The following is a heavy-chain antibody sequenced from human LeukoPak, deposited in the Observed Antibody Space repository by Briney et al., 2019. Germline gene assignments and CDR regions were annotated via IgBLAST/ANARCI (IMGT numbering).Heavy chain of an antibody. CDR2: IYYTGRT. J-gene: IGHJ5*02. D-gene: IGHD3-10*01. CDR3: ARQGSMTRGGYWLDP. V-gene: IGHV4-39*01. CDR1: GASINTSNFY. Sequence: SETLSLTCTVSGASINTSNFYWAGIRQPPGKGLESIGNIYYTGRTYSNASLNSRVTISVDTSKNQFSLKLTSVTAADTAVYYCARQGSMTRGGYWLDPWGQGTLVIVSS.